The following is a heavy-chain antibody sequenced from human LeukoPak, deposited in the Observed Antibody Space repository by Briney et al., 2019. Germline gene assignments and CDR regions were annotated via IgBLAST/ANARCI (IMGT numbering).Heavy chain of an antibody. Sequence: ASVNVSCKAFGYTFTSYGISWVRQAPGQGLEWMGWISAYNGNTNYAQKLQGRVTMTRDTSISTAYMELSRLRSDDTAVYYCASASYYDYVWGIDYWGQGTLVTVSS. J-gene: IGHJ4*02. V-gene: IGHV1-18*01. CDR3: ASASYYDYVWGIDY. CDR1: GYTFTSYG. D-gene: IGHD3-16*01. CDR2: ISAYNGNT.